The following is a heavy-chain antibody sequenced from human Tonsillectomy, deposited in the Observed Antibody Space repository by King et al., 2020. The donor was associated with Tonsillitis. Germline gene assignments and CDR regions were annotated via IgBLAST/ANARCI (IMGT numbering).Heavy chain of an antibody. CDR2: IYYSGST. Sequence: VQLQESGPGLVKPSETLSLTCTVSGGSISSYYWSWIRQPPGKGLEWIGYIYYSGSTNYNPSLKSRVTISVDTSKNQFSLKLSSVTAADTAVYYCARHFMSSGYYSASPQGLDYWGQGTLVTVSS. CDR1: GGSISSYY. D-gene: IGHD3-22*01. J-gene: IGHJ4*02. V-gene: IGHV4-59*08. CDR3: ARHFMSSGYYSASPQGLDY.